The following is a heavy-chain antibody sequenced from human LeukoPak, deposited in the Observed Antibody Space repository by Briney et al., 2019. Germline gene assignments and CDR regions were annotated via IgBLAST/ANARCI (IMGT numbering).Heavy chain of an antibody. V-gene: IGHV3-66*01. CDR2: IYSGGST. D-gene: IGHD2-15*01. J-gene: IGHJ4*02. Sequence: VGSLRLSCAASGFTASSNYMSWVRQAPREGVWWVSVIYSGGSTYYAASVKGRFTISRDNSKNTLYLQMNSLRAEDTAVYYCAKGGGSSCYSPSDYWGRGTLVTVSS. CDR1: GFTASSNY. CDR3: AKGGGSSCYSPSDY.